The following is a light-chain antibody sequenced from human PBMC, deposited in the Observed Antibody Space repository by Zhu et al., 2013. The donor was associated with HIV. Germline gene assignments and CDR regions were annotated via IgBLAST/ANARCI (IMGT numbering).Light chain of an antibody. V-gene: IGKV3-11*01. Sequence: EIVMTQSPATLSVSPGERVTLSCRASQSVGTYLAWYQQKPGQAPHLLIYDASIRATGIPARFSGSGSGTDFTLAISSLEPEDFAVYYCQHHTDWLTFGQGTRLEIK. J-gene: IGKJ5*01. CDR2: DAS. CDR1: QSVGTY. CDR3: QHHTDWLT.